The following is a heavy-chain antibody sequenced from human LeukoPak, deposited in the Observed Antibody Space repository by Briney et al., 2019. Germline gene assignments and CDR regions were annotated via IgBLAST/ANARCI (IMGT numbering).Heavy chain of an antibody. CDR3: ATDRPGVGAFDI. V-gene: IGHV1-24*01. J-gene: IGHJ3*02. CDR1: GYTLTELS. D-gene: IGHD1-26*01. Sequence: ASVTVSCKVSGYTLTELSMHWVRQAPGKGLEWMGGFDPEDGETIYAQKFQGRVTMTEDTSTDTAYMELSSLRSEDTAVYYCATDRPGVGAFDIWGQGTMVTVSS. CDR2: FDPEDGET.